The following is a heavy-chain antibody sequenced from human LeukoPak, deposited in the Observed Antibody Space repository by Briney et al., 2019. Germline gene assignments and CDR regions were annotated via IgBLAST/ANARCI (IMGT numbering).Heavy chain of an antibody. Sequence: SETLSLTCTVSGYSIRSGYYWGWIRQPPGKGLEWIGSIYHSGRIYYNPSLKSRLNISIDTSKNQFSLRLTSVTAADTAVYYCARVKGSGSMRGYYFDYWGQGTLVTVSS. CDR2: IYHSGRI. V-gene: IGHV4-38-2*02. CDR3: ARVKGSGSMRGYYFDY. J-gene: IGHJ4*02. CDR1: GYSIRSGYY. D-gene: IGHD1-26*01.